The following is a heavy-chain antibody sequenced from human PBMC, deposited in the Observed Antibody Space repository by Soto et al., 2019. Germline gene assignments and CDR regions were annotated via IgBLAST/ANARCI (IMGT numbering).Heavy chain of an antibody. D-gene: IGHD2-21*02. CDR1: GGTFSSYA. CDR2: IIPIFGTA. Sequence: SVKVSCKASGGTFSSYAISWVRQAPGQGLEWMGGIIPIFGTANYAQKFQGRVTMTADESTSTADMELSSLRSEDTAVYYCARDRIAYCGGDCYSVYYYYGMDVWGQGTTVTVSS. V-gene: IGHV1-69*13. J-gene: IGHJ6*02. CDR3: ARDRIAYCGGDCYSVYYYYGMDV.